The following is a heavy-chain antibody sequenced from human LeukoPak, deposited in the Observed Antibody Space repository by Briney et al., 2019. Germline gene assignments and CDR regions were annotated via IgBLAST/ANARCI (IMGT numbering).Heavy chain of an antibody. V-gene: IGHV4-39*07. D-gene: IGHD3-22*01. CDR1: GGSISSSSYY. CDR3: ARGDSMIVGSFFDY. J-gene: IGHJ4*02. Sequence: SETLSLTCTVSGGSISSSSYYWGWIRQPPGKGLEWIGSIYYSGSTYYNPSLKRRVTISVDTSKNQFSLKLSSVTAADTAVYYCARGDSMIVGSFFDYWGQGTLVTVSS. CDR2: IYYSGST.